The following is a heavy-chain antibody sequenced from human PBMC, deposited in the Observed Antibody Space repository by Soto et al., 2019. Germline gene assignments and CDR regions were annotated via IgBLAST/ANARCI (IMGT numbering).Heavy chain of an antibody. CDR3: ARVDPRDCIGGSGSTGMDY. D-gene: IGHD2-15*01. Sequence: SETLSLTCAVSGGSISSGGYSWSWIRQPPGKGLEWIGYIYHSGSTYYNPSLKSRVTISVDTSKNQFSLKLSSVTAADTAVYYCARVDPRDCIGGSGSTGMDYWGQGNLVTVSS. V-gene: IGHV4-30-2*05. J-gene: IGHJ4*02. CDR1: GGSISSGGYS. CDR2: IYHSGST.